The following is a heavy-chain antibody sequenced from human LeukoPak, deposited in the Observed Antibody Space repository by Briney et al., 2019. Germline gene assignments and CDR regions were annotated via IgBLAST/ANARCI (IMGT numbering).Heavy chain of an antibody. Sequence: SETLSLTCTVSGVSISSSNSYWGWIRQPPGKGLEWTGSIYYSGNTYYNASLKSQVSISIDTSKNQFSLRLTSVTAADTAVYYCARQTGSGLFILPGGQGTLVTVSS. CDR1: GVSISSSNSY. V-gene: IGHV4-39*01. J-gene: IGHJ4*02. CDR2: IYYSGNT. D-gene: IGHD3/OR15-3a*01. CDR3: ARQTGSGLFILP.